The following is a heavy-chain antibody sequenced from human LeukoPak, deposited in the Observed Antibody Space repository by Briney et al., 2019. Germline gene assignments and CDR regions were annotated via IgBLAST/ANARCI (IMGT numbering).Heavy chain of an antibody. V-gene: IGHV3-48*01. CDR3: ARERALWFGELVVGDY. CDR1: GFTFSSYS. CDR2: ISSSSSTI. J-gene: IGHJ4*02. D-gene: IGHD3-10*01. Sequence: GSLRLSFAASGFTFSSYSMNWVRQAPGQGPEWVSYISSSSSTIYYADSVKGRFTISRDNAKNSLYLQMNSLRAEDTAVYYCARERALWFGELVVGDYWGQGTLVTVSS.